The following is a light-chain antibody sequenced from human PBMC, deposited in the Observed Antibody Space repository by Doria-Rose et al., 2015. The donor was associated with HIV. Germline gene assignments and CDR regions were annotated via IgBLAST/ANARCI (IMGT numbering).Light chain of an antibody. Sequence: DIQLTQSPSSLSASVGDRVTITCRSSQSISNFLNWYQHKPGKAPKLLMYAASSLQSGVPSRFSGSGSGTDFTLTVTSLRPEDFATYYCQQSYSTPFTFGQGTSLEIK. CDR3: QQSYSTPFT. V-gene: IGKV1-39*01. J-gene: IGKJ2*01. CDR2: AAS. CDR1: QSISNF.